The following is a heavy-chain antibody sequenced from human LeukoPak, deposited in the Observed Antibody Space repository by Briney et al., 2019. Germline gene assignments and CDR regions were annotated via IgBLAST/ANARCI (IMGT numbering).Heavy chain of an antibody. J-gene: IGHJ4*02. D-gene: IGHD3-10*01. Sequence: PGVSLRLSCAASGFTFSSYAMSWVRQAPGKGLEWVSAISGSGGSTYYADSVKGRFTISRDNSKNTLYLQMNSLRAEDTAVYYCAKDPDYYGSGSSGDYWGQGTLVTVSS. CDR1: GFTFSSYA. V-gene: IGHV3-23*01. CDR3: AKDPDYYGSGSSGDY. CDR2: ISGSGGST.